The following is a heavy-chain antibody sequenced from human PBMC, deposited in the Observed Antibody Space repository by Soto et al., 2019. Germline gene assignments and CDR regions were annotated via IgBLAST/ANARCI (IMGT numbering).Heavy chain of an antibody. CDR1: SGSISSSNW. D-gene: IGHD6-19*01. J-gene: IGHJ4*02. V-gene: IGHV4-4*02. CDR3: ARVAQFSSGWYYFDY. CDR2: VYHNGNT. Sequence: SETLSLTCDVSSGSISSSNWWGWVRQPPGKGLEWIGEVYHNGNTNYNPSLKSRVTLSVDTSRKQFSLKLSSVTAADTAVYYCARVAQFSSGWYYFDYWGPGTLVTVS.